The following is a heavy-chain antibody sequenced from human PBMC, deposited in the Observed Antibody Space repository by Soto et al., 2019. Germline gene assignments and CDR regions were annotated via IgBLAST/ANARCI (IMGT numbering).Heavy chain of an antibody. CDR3: ARAPDDCSGGSCYFDY. V-gene: IGHV1-18*01. Sequence: QVQLVQSGAEVKQPGASVKVSCKASGYTFTSYGIIWVQQAPGQGLKWMGWISAYSGNTNYVQKIQGRVTMTTDTSTSTAYMELRSLRSDDTAVYYCARAPDDCSGGSCYFDYWGQGTLVTVSS. CDR2: ISAYSGNT. CDR1: GYTFTSYG. J-gene: IGHJ4*02. D-gene: IGHD2-15*01.